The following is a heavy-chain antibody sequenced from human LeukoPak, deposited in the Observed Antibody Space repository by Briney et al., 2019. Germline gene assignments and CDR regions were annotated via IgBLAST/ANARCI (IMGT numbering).Heavy chain of an antibody. CDR3: ARDRGYWYYDSSGYPY. D-gene: IGHD3-22*01. V-gene: IGHV3-21*01. J-gene: IGHJ4*02. Sequence: GGSLRLSCAASGFTFSSYSMNWVRQAPGKGLEWVSSISSSSSYIYYADSVKGRFTISRDNAKNSLYLQMNSLRAEDTAVYYCARDRGYWYYDSSGYPYWGQGTLVTVSS. CDR1: GFTFSSYS. CDR2: ISSSSSYI.